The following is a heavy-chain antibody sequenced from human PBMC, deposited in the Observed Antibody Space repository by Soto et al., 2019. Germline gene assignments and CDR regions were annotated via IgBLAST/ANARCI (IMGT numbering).Heavy chain of an antibody. CDR2: IKPDGSEK. D-gene: IGHD2-21*02. CDR3: AGGDYNDKGGFDY. Sequence: GGSLRLSCADSGFTFTRYWMSWVRQAPVKGLEWVANIKPDGSEKYYVDSVKGRFTISRDNAKNSLYLQMSSLRAEDTAVYFCAGGDYNDKGGFDYWGQGTLVTVSS. CDR1: GFTFTRYW. V-gene: IGHV3-7*03. J-gene: IGHJ4*02.